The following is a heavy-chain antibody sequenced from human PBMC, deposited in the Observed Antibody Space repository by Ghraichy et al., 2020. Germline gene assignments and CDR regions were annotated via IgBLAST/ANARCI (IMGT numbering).Heavy chain of an antibody. V-gene: IGHV3-15*01. J-gene: IGHJ4*02. CDR3: TTYALDWNYALDY. CDR2: IRSQSDGGTP. Sequence: GESLNISCAASGFTFNDAWMSWVRQAPGRGLEWVGRIRSQSDGGTPDYAAPVKGRFTISRDDSKNTLYLHMNSLETEDTAVYYCTTYALDWNYALDYWGQGALVTVS. D-gene: IGHD1-7*01. CDR1: GFTFNDAW.